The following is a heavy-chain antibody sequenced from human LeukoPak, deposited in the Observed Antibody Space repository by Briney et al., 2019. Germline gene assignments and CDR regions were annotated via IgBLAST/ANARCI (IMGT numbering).Heavy chain of an antibody. CDR1: GFAFSSYG. V-gene: IGHV3-33*01. Sequence: GGSLRLSCAASGFAFSSYGMHWVRQAPGKGLEWVAVIWYGGSSKYYADSVKGRFTISRDNSKNTLYLQMNSLRAEDTAVYYCAREGSSWELDYWGQGTLATVSS. CDR2: IWYGGSSK. J-gene: IGHJ4*02. D-gene: IGHD6-13*01. CDR3: AREGSSWELDY.